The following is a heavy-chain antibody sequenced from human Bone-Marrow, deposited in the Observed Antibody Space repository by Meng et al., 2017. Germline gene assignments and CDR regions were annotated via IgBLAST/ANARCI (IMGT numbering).Heavy chain of an antibody. CDR1: GYTFTGYY. Sequence: ASVKVSCKASGYTFTGYYMHWVRQAPGQGLEWMGRINPNSGGTNYAQKFQGRVTMTRDTSISTAYMELSRLRSDDTAVYYCARAGVYSGYDFILAYAFDIWGQGTMVTVSS. D-gene: IGHD5-12*01. J-gene: IGHJ3*02. CDR3: ARAGVYSGYDFILAYAFDI. V-gene: IGHV1-2*06. CDR2: INPNSGGT.